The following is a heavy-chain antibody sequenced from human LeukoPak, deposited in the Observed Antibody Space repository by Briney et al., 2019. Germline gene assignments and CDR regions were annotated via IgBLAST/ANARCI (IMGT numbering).Heavy chain of an antibody. D-gene: IGHD6-13*01. CDR3: ARDATTAVGVVYMDV. V-gene: IGHV3-48*03. Sequence: GGSLRLSCAASGFTFSSYEMNWVRQAPGKGLEWVSYISSSGSTIYYADSVKGRFTISRDNAKNSVYLQMDSLGAEDTAVYFCARDATTAVGVVYMDVWGRGTTVTISS. J-gene: IGHJ6*03. CDR1: GFTFSSYE. CDR2: ISSSGSTI.